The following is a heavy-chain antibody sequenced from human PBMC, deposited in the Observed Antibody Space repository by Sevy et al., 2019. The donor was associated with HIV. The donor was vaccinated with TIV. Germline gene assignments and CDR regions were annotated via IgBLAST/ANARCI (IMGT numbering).Heavy chain of an antibody. D-gene: IGHD6-19*01. CDR3: ASPIAVAGRLWSGEVY. CDR2: ISSSGTTI. J-gene: IGHJ4*02. V-gene: IGHV3-48*03. CDR1: GFTFSSYE. Sequence: GGSLRLSCAASGFTFSSYEMNWVRQAPGKGLEWVSYISSSGTTIYYADSVKGRFTISRDNAKNSLYLQMNSLRAEDTAVYYCASPIAVAGRLWSGEVYSGQGTLVTVSS.